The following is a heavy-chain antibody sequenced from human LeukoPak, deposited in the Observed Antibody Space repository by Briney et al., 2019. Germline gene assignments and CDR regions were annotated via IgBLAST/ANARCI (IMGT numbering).Heavy chain of an antibody. Sequence: GGSLRLSCAASGFTFSSYAMSWIRQAPGKGLEWVSYISNSGSIIFYADSVKGRFTISRDNAKNSLYLQMNSLRAEDTAVYYCASSQATYCGGDCHAFHIWGQGTMVTVSS. J-gene: IGHJ3*02. CDR3: ASSQATYCGGDCHAFHI. CDR1: GFTFSSYA. CDR2: ISNSGSII. V-gene: IGHV3-11*01. D-gene: IGHD2-21*02.